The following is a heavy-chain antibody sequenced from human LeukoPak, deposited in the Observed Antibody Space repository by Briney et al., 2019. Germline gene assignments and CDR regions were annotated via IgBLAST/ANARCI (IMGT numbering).Heavy chain of an antibody. V-gene: IGHV3-23*01. CDR2: ISGSGGTT. Sequence: PGGSLRLSCAASGFTFSSYAMSWVRQAPGKGLEWVSVISGSGGTTHYADSVKGRFTISRDNSKNTLYLQMNSLRGEDTAVYYCARDLGQLWHYGMDVWGQGTTVTVSS. CDR3: ARDLGQLWHYGMDV. D-gene: IGHD5-18*01. CDR1: GFTFSSYA. J-gene: IGHJ6*02.